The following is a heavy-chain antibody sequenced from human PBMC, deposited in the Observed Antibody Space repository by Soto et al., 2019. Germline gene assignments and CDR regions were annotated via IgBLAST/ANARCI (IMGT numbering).Heavy chain of an antibody. CDR3: ARGAGVAAADYYFDY. CDR2: IGTAGDT. J-gene: IGHJ4*02. Sequence: GGSLRLSCAASGFTFSSYDMHWVRQATGKGLEWVSAIGTAGDTYYPGSVKGRFTISRENAKNSLYLQMNSLRAGDTAVYYCARGAGVAAADYYFDYWGQGTLVTVSS. V-gene: IGHV3-13*01. D-gene: IGHD6-13*01. CDR1: GFTFSSYD.